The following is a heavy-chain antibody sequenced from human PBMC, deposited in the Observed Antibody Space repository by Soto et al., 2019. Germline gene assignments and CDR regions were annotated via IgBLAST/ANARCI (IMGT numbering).Heavy chain of an antibody. J-gene: IGHJ6*02. CDR1: GGSISSSSYY. D-gene: IGHD6-13*01. CDR3: ASPNRPGSSWFPYYYYYGMDV. V-gene: IGHV4-39*01. CDR2: IYYSGST. Sequence: KPSETLSLTCTVSGGSISSSSYYWGWIRQPPGKGLEWIGSIYYSGSTYYNPSLKSRVTISVDTSKNQFSLKLSSVTAADTAVYYCASPNRPGSSWFPYYYYYGMDVWGQGTTVTV.